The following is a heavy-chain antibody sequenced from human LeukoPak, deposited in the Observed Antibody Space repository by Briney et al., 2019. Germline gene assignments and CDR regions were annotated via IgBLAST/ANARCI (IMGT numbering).Heavy chain of an antibody. V-gene: IGHV3-72*01. D-gene: IGHD3-3*01. Sequence: PGGSLRLSCAASGFTFSEQYMDWVRQAPGKGLEWVARIRNKGASYSTDYAASVKGRFTISRDDSKNSLYLQMNSLKTEDTAVYYCSRGDFKASWGQRTLVTVSS. CDR1: GFTFSEQY. CDR2: IRNKGASYST. J-gene: IGHJ5*02. CDR3: SRGDFKAS.